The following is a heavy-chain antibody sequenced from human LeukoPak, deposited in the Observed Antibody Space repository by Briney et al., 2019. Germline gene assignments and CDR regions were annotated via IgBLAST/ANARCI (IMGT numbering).Heavy chain of an antibody. CDR2: IYYSGST. CDR3: ARERIAAAGNWFDS. J-gene: IGHJ5*01. Sequence: SETLSLTCTVSGGSISSYYWSWIRQPPGKGLEWIGYIYYSGSTNYNPSLKSRVTISVDTSKNQFSLKLSSVTAADTAVYYCARERIAAAGNWFDSWGQGTLVTVSS. V-gene: IGHV4-59*01. CDR1: GGSISSYY. D-gene: IGHD6-13*01.